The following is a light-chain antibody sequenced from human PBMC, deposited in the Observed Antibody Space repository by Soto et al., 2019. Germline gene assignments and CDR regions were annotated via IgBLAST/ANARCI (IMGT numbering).Light chain of an antibody. J-gene: IGLJ1*01. CDR2: DVS. V-gene: IGLV2-14*01. CDR3: SAFTGTTYV. Sequence: QSALTQPASVSGSPGQSMTISCTGSSSDVGGNKYVSWYQQYPGKAPKLMICDVSNRPSGVSNRFSGSKSGNTASLTISGLQAEDEADYYCSAFTGTTYVFGTGTKLTVL. CDR1: SSDVGGNKY.